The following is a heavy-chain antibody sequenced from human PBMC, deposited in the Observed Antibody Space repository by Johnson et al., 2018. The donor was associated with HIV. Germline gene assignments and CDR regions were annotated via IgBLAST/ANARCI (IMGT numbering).Heavy chain of an antibody. CDR2: ISHDGSNK. J-gene: IGHJ3*02. CDR1: GFTFRSYA. Sequence: QVQLVESGGGLVQPGRSLRLSCAASGFTFRSYAMHWGRQAPGKVLEWVAVISHDGSNKYYADSVTGRFTISRDNSKNTLYLQMNSLRAEDTAVYYCAKERHLVRAFDIWGQGTMVTVSS. D-gene: IGHD6-6*01. CDR3: AKERHLVRAFDI. V-gene: IGHV3-30-3*01.